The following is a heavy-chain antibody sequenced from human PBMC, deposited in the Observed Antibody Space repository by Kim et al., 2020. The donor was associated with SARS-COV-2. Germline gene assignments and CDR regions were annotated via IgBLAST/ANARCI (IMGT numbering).Heavy chain of an antibody. CDR3: ARDRGPFGYYYGSGSKAEEDY. CDR1: GGSISSGGYY. CDR2: IYYSGST. V-gene: IGHV4-31*03. D-gene: IGHD3-10*01. J-gene: IGHJ4*02. Sequence: SETLSLTCTVSGGSISSGGYYWSWIRQHPGKGLEWIGYIYYSGSTYYNPSLKSRVTISVDTSKNQFSLKLSSVTAADTAVYYCARDRGPFGYYYGSGSKAEEDYWGQGTLVTVSS.